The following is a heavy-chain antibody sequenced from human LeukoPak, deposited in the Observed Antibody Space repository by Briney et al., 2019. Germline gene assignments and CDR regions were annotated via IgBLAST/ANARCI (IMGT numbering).Heavy chain of an antibody. D-gene: IGHD2-21*01. J-gene: IGHJ4*02. Sequence: PGRSLRLSCAASGFTFSSYAMSWVRQAPGKGLEWVSAISGSGGSTYYADSVKGRFTISRDNSKNTLYLQMNSLRAEDTAVYYCAKDACGGDCYFPFDYWGQGTLVTVSS. CDR1: GFTFSSYA. CDR3: AKDACGGDCYFPFDY. V-gene: IGHV3-23*01. CDR2: ISGSGGST.